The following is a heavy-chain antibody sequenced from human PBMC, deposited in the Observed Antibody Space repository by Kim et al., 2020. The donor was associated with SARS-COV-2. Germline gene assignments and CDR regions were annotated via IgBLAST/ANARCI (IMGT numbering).Heavy chain of an antibody. CDR2: ISGGGRST. D-gene: IGHD3-9*01. CDR3: AKGILEYFDWLRHDAFDI. J-gene: IGHJ3*02. CDR1: GFTFSSCA. Sequence: GGSLRLSCAASGFTFSSCAMSWVRQAPGKGLEWVSTISGGGRSTYYADSVKGRFTLSRDNSENTLYLQMNSLRAEDTALYYCAKGILEYFDWLRHDAFDIWGQGTMVTVSS. V-gene: IGHV3-23*01.